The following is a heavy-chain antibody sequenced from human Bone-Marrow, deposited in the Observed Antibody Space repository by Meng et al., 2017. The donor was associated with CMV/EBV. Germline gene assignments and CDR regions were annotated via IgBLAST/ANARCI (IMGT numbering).Heavy chain of an antibody. Sequence: GRLTESGPGLVKPSQVLSLPCTVSGGSISSGSYYWNWIRQPAGKGLEWIGRTHTSGNTNYNPSLKSRVTISVDTSKNQLSLKVTSVTAADTAVYYCARGDRVELEPFDYWGRGILVTVSS. CDR3: ARGDRVELEPFDY. D-gene: IGHD1-1*01. CDR1: GGSISSGSYY. J-gene: IGHJ4*02. V-gene: IGHV4-61*02. CDR2: THTSGNT.